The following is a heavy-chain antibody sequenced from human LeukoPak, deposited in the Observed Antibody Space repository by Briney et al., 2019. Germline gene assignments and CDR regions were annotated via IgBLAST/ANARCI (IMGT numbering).Heavy chain of an antibody. V-gene: IGHV3-30-3*01. Sequence: GRSLRLSCAASGFSFSSYAMHWVRQAPGKGLEWVALISYDGSNKYYADSVKGRFTISRDNSKSTLYMQMNSLRAEDTAVYYCARDRGAAAGTGYFDCWGQGTLVTVSS. CDR2: ISYDGSNK. CDR1: GFSFSSYA. J-gene: IGHJ4*02. D-gene: IGHD6-13*01. CDR3: ARDRGAAAGTGYFDC.